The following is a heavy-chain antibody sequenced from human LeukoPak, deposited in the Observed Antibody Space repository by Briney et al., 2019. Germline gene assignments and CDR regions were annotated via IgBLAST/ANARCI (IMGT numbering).Heavy chain of an antibody. J-gene: IGHJ4*02. D-gene: IGHD3-10*01. V-gene: IGHV4-59*08. CDR1: GGSISSYY. CDR2: IYYSGST. CDR3: ARRGGGGFRYYFDY. Sequence: SETLSLTCTVSGGSISSYYWSWVRQPPGKGLEWIGYIYYSGSTNYNPSLKSRVTISVDTSKNQFSLKLSSVTAADTAVYYCARRGGGGFRYYFDYWGQGTLVTVSS.